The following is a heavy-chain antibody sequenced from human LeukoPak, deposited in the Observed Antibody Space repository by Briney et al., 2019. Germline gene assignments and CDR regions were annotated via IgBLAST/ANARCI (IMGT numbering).Heavy chain of an antibody. D-gene: IGHD1-1*01. CDR3: ARESWNDDEPGSTYFDY. Sequence: ASVKVSCKASGYTFTGYYMHWVRQAPGQGLERMGWINPNSGGTNYAQKFQGRVTMTRDTSISTAYMELSRLRSDDTAVYYCARESWNDDEPGSTYFDYWGQGTLVTVSS. CDR1: GYTFTGYY. V-gene: IGHV1-2*02. CDR2: INPNSGGT. J-gene: IGHJ4*02.